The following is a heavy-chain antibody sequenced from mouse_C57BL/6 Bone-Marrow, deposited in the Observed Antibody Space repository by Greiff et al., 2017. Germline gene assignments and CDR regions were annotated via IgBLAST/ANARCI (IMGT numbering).Heavy chain of an antibody. D-gene: IGHD1-1*01. Sequence: QVQLQQPGAELVKPGASVKMSCKASGYTFTSYWITWVKQRPGQGLEWIGDIYPGSGSTNYNEKFKSKATLTVDTSSSTAYMQLSSLTSADSAVYYCARCSITTVVAHWGQGTSVTVSS. CDR1: GYTFTSYW. J-gene: IGHJ4*01. CDR2: IYPGSGST. CDR3: ARCSITTVVAH. V-gene: IGHV1-55*01.